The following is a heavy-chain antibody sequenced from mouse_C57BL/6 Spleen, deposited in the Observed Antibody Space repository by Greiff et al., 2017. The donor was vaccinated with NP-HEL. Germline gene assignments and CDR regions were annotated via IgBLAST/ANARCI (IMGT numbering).Heavy chain of an antibody. CDR3: AISTTVVADYAMDY. J-gene: IGHJ4*01. CDR2: IYPGDGDT. CDR1: GYAFSSSW. V-gene: IGHV1-82*01. Sequence: VQLQQSGPELVKPGASVKISCKASGYAFSSSWMNWVKQRPGKGLEWIGRIYPGDGDTNYNGKFKGKATLTADKSSSTAYMQLSSLTSEDSAVYFWAISTTVVADYAMDYWGQGTSVTVSS. D-gene: IGHD1-1*01.